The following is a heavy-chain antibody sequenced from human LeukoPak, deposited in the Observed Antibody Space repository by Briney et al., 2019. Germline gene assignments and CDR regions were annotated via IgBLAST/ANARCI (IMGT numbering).Heavy chain of an antibody. V-gene: IGHV1-8*01. Sequence: VASVKVSCKASGYTFTSYDINWVRQATGQGLKWLGWMNPNSGNTGYAQKFQGRVTMTRNTSISTAYMELSSLRSEDTAVYYCARGFITMVRGVAYYYMDVWGKGTTVTVSS. J-gene: IGHJ6*03. D-gene: IGHD3-10*01. CDR2: MNPNSGNT. CDR3: ARGFITMVRGVAYYYMDV. CDR1: GYTFTSYD.